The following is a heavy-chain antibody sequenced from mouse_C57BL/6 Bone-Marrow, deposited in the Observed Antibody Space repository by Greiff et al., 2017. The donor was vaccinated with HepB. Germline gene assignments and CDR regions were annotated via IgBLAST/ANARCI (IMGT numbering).Heavy chain of an antibody. V-gene: IGHV5-12*01. Sequence: EVKLMESGGGLVQPGGSLKLSCAASGFTFSDYYMYWVRQTPEKRLEWVAYISNGGGSTYYPDTVKGRFTISRDNAKNTLYLQMSRLKSEDTAMYYCARTGTGTRGVFAYWGQGTLVTVSA. CDR3: ARTGTGTRGVFAY. CDR2: ISNGGGST. CDR1: GFTFSDYY. J-gene: IGHJ3*01. D-gene: IGHD4-1*01.